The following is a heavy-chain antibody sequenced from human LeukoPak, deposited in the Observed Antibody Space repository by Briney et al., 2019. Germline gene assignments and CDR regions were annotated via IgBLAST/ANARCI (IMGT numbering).Heavy chain of an antibody. V-gene: IGHV1-46*01. D-gene: IGHD1-26*01. CDR1: GYTFTSYY. J-gene: IGHJ4*02. Sequence: ASVKVSCKASGYTFTSYYMHWVRQAPGQGLEWMGIINPSGGSTSYAQKFQGRVTMTRDTSTSTVYMELSSLRSEDTAVYYCAKRKNPNKWALDRYFDYWGQGTLVTVSS. CDR3: AKRKNPNKWALDRYFDY. CDR2: INPSGGST.